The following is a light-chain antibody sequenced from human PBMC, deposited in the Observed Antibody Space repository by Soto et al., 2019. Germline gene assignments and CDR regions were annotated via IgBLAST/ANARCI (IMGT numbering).Light chain of an antibody. CDR1: QGVTTN. CDR2: DVS. CDR3: QQYNNWPFS. Sequence: VLTQSPGTLSLSPGERATLTCRAGQGVTTNFAWYQQKSGQSPRLLIYDVSIRATGVPARFSATGSETDFTLTISGLQSGDSAVYFCQQYNNWPFSFGQGTRLEIK. V-gene: IGKV3-15*01. J-gene: IGKJ5*01.